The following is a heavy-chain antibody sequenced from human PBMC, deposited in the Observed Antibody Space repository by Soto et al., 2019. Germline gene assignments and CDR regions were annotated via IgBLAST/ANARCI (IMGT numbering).Heavy chain of an antibody. CDR3: ARGLGDFWSGYVWSFDY. V-gene: IGHV4-59*01. D-gene: IGHD3-3*01. CDR1: GGSISSYY. Sequence: SETLSLTCTASGGSISSYYWSWIRQPPGKGLEWIGYIYYSGSTNYNPPLKSRVTISVDTSKNQFSLKLSSVTAADTAVYYCARGLGDFWSGYVWSFDYWGQGTLVTVSS. CDR2: IYYSGST. J-gene: IGHJ4*02.